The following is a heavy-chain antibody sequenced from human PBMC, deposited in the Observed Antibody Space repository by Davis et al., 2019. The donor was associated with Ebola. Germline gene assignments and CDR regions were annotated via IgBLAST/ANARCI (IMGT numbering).Heavy chain of an antibody. D-gene: IGHD3-16*01. Sequence: GSLRLSCKGSGYSFTSYWISWVRQMPGKGLEWMGRIDPSDSYTNYSPSFQGHVTISADKSISTAYLQWSSLKASDTAMYYCARTFANAFDIWGQGTMVTVSS. V-gene: IGHV5-10-1*01. CDR2: IDPSDSYT. CDR3: ARTFANAFDI. CDR1: GYSFTSYW. J-gene: IGHJ3*02.